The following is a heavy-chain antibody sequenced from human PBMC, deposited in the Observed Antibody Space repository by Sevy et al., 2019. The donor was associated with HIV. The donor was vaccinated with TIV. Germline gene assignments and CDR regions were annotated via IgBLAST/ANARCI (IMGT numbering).Heavy chain of an antibody. CDR2: ITRNSYEAYGGTT. CDR1: GFIFDDYA. CDR3: ARGLATADTPEYYFDS. J-gene: IGHJ4*02. Sequence: GGSLRLSCTTSGFIFDDYAMSWFRQAPGKGLEWVAFITRNSYEAYGGTTVYAASVKGRFMISGDDSKSTAYLQMNSLKTEDPALYYCARGLATADTPEYYFDSWGQGTLVTVSS. V-gene: IGHV3-49*03. D-gene: IGHD5-12*01.